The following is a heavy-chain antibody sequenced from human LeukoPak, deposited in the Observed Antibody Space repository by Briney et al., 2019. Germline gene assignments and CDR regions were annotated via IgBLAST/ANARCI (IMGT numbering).Heavy chain of an antibody. CDR2: VSGSGGST. CDR1: GFTVSSNY. V-gene: IGHV3-23*01. D-gene: IGHD6-13*01. CDR3: AKDPGYSSSWSQFDY. Sequence: GGSLRLSCAASGFTVSSNYMSWVRQAPGKGLEWVSVVSGSGGSTYYADSVKGRFTVSRDNSKNTLYLQMTSLRAEDTAVYYCAKDPGYSSSWSQFDYWGQGTLVTVSS. J-gene: IGHJ4*02.